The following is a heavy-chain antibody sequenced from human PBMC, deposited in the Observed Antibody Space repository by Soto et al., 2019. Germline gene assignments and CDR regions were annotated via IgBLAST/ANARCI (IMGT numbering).Heavy chain of an antibody. CDR2: ILYNGTT. Sequence: QVQLQESGPGLVKPSETLSLTCTVSGGSISLYYWSWIRQSPGKGLEWIGYILYNGTTTYNPSLRSRVTISLDTSKNQFSLKLSSVTAADTGVYYCARDRGEIWNGHYYYSGMDVWGQGITVTVSS. J-gene: IGHJ6*02. CDR1: GGSISLYY. D-gene: IGHD1-1*01. CDR3: ARDRGEIWNGHYYYSGMDV. V-gene: IGHV4-59*01.